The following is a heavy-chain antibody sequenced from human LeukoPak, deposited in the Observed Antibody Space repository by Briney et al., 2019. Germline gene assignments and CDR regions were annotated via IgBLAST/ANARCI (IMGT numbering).Heavy chain of an antibody. J-gene: IGHJ3*02. CDR3: ARAGYCSGGSCLDAFDI. Sequence: SQTLSLTCAVYGGSFSGYYWSWIRQPPGKGLEWIGEINHSGSTNYNPSLKSRVTISVDTSKNQFSLKLSSVTAADTAVYYCARAGYCSGGSCLDAFDIWGQGTMVTVSS. V-gene: IGHV4-34*01. CDR2: INHSGST. CDR1: GGSFSGYY. D-gene: IGHD2-15*01.